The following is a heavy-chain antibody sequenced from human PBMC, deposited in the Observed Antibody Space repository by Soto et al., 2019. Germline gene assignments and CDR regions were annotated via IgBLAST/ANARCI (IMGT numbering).Heavy chain of an antibody. CDR1: GFTFYDYT. D-gene: IGHD6-19*01. V-gene: IGHV3-43*01. CDR3: AKDMGGSSGWLDY. J-gene: IGHJ4*02. Sequence: GGSLRLSCAASGFTFYDYTMHWVRQAPGKGLEWVFLISWDGGSTYYADSVKGRFTISRDNSKNSLYLQMNSLRTEDTALYYCAKDMGGSSGWLDYWGQGTLVTVSS. CDR2: ISWDGGST.